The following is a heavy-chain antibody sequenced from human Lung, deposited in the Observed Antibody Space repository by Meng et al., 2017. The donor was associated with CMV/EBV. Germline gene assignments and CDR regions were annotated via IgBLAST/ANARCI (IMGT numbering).Heavy chain of an antibody. J-gene: IGHJ4*02. V-gene: IGHV3-30*02. CDR3: AKDLLLFGGPNAYFDY. D-gene: IGHD3-16*01. Sequence: LTXXASGFTFDDYGMHWVRQTPGKGLEWVAFIRHDGTNKFYGDFVKGRFTISRDNSKNTVYLQMNSLRPEETAVYYCAKDLLLFGGPNAYFDYWGQGTXVTVSS. CDR1: GFTFDDYG. CDR2: IRHDGTNK.